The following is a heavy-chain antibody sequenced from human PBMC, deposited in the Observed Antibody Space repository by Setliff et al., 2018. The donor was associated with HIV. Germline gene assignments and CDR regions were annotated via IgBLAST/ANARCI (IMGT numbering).Heavy chain of an antibody. Sequence: ASVKVSCESSGYIFTTHYIHWVRQAPGQGIEWMGMSNPSSRTTIYAQKFRGRMTLTKDKSTTTVYMELSSLRSDDTAVYYCARGGRVDESRGYYYPLMYWGQGTLVTVSS. CDR2: SNPSSRTT. J-gene: IGHJ4*02. V-gene: IGHV1-46*01. D-gene: IGHD3-22*01. CDR3: ARGGRVDESRGYYYPLMY. CDR1: GYIFTTHY.